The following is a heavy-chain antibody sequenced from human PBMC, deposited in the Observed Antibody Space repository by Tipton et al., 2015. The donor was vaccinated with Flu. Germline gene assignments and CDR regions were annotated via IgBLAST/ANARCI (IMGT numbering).Heavy chain of an antibody. V-gene: IGHV4-38-2*02. D-gene: IGHD2/OR15-2a*01. Sequence: TLSLTCSVSGYSIRSAYYWGWVRRPPGKGLEWIGTIFHSGTTYYNPSLKTRLTISVDVSRNQFSLSLSSVTAADTAVYYCARETRGSKNSAFDTWGQGTAVTASS. CDR3: ARETRGSKNSAFDT. CDR1: GYSIRSAYY. J-gene: IGHJ3*02. CDR2: IFHSGTT.